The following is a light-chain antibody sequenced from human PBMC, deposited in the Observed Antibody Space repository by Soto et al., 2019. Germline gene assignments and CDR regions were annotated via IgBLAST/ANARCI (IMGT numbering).Light chain of an antibody. CDR2: GAS. CDR3: QQYNNWPPWT. CDR1: QSVSSN. V-gene: IGKV3-15*01. Sequence: EIVMTQSPATLSVSPGERATLSCRASQSVSSNLAWYQQKPGQAPRLLIYGASTRATGIPARFSGSGSGTEFTLIISSLQSEDFAVYYCQQYNNWPPWTFGPGTKVDIK. J-gene: IGKJ3*01.